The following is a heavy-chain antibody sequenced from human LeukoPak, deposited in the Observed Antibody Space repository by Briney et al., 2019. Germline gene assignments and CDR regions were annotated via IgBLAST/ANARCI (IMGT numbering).Heavy chain of an antibody. CDR1: GGSISSSNW. CDR2: IYHSGST. CDR3: AREGIRVVVHGMDV. D-gene: IGHD2-21*01. V-gene: IGHV4-4*02. Sequence: SETLSLTCAVSGGSISSSNWWSWVRQPPGKGLEWIGEIYHSGSTNYNPSLKSRVTISVDKSKNQFSLKLSSVTAADMAVYYCAREGIRVVVHGMDVWGQGTTVTVSS. J-gene: IGHJ6*02.